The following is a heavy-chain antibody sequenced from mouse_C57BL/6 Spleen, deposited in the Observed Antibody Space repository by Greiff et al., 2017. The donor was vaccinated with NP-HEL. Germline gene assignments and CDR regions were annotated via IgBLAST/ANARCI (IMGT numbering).Heavy chain of an antibody. CDR3: VRDPSYYYGSSYWYFDV. CDR1: GFTFNTYA. V-gene: IGHV10-3*01. J-gene: IGHJ1*03. D-gene: IGHD1-1*01. CDR2: IRSKSSNYAT. Sequence: EVNVVESGGGLVQPKGSLKLSCAASGFTFNTYAMHWVRQAPGKGLEWVARIRSKSSNYATYYADSVKDRFTISRDDSQSMLYLQMNNLKTEDTAMYYCVRDPSYYYGSSYWYFDVWGTGTTVTVSS.